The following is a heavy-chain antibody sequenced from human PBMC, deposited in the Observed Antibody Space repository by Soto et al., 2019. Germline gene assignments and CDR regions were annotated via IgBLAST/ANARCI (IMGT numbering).Heavy chain of an antibody. CDR1: GYSFSGYD. J-gene: IGHJ3*02. D-gene: IGHD3-10*01. V-gene: IGHV1-18*04. CDR2: VSPSIVST. CDR3: ARDSGAALYGEDALDI. Sequence: QGKLVQSGPEVKKPGASVRVSCKASGYSFSGYDITWVREAPGQGLEWLGWVSPSIVSTMSAENLQGRLAMTTDTSTATVYMELRGLRSDDTAVYYCARDSGAALYGEDALDIWGRGTMVTVSS.